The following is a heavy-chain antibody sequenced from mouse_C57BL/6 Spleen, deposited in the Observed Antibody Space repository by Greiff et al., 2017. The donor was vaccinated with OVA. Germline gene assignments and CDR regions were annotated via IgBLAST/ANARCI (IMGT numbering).Heavy chain of an antibody. J-gene: IGHJ1*03. Sequence: VKLQESGAELVRPGASVTLSCKASGYTFTDYEMHWVKQTPVHGLEWIGAIDPETGGTAYNQKFKGKAILTADKSSSTAYMELRSLTSEDSAVYYCTPYYSNYFDVWGTGTTVTVSS. CDR3: TPYYSNYFDV. CDR2: IDPETGGT. V-gene: IGHV1-15*01. CDR1: GYTFTDYE. D-gene: IGHD2-5*01.